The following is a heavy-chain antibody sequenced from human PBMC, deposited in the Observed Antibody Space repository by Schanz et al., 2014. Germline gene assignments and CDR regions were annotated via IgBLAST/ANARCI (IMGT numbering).Heavy chain of an antibody. CDR1: GYTFTSYS. Sequence: QVQLVQSGAEVKKPGASVKVSCKASGYTFTSYSMHWVRQAPGQGLEWMGIINLSGGSTNNAQKFQSRHTMTRDTSTSTMYLELSSLRSDDTAVYYCARGPSQGYSYGHNIGDYYYGMDVWGQGTTVTVSS. D-gene: IGHD5-18*01. J-gene: IGHJ6*02. CDR3: ARGPSQGYSYGHNIGDYYYGMDV. CDR2: INLSGGST. V-gene: IGHV1-46*01.